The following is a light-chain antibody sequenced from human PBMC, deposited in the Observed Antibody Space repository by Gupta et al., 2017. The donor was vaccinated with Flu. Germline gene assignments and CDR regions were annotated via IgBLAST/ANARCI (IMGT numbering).Light chain of an antibody. V-gene: IGKV1-5*03. CDR3: HQYKDYPRT. CDR2: KGL. CDR1: QSVADL. Sequence: DTLMTQSPSTLSASVGDRTTMTCRASQSVADLVAWFQQRPGEAPHLVIYKGLRLQDSVPSRFSGLRSGTDFSLAIIGLQPDDFATYYCHQYKDYPRTFGPGTK. J-gene: IGKJ1*01.